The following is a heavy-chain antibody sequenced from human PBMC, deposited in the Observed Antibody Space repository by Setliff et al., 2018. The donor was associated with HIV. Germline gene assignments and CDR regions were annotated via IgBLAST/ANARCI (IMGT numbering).Heavy chain of an antibody. Sequence: KASETLSLTCTISGDSITRYYWSWIRQSPGKGLEWLGYISYSGSTNYNPYLESRVTVSVDTSKNQFSLKVFSVTAADTAVYYCAREGDSSAWYRFDPWGQGTLVTVSS. CDR1: GDSITRYY. CDR3: AREGDSSAWYRFDP. D-gene: IGHD6-13*01. J-gene: IGHJ5*02. CDR2: ISYSGST. V-gene: IGHV4-59*12.